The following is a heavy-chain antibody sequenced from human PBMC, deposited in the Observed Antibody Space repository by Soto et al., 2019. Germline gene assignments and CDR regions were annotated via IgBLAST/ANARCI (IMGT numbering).Heavy chain of an antibody. CDR1: GFTVSSNY. Sequence: EVQLVETGGGLIQPGGSLRLSCAASGFTVSSNYMSWVRQAPGKGLEWVSVIYSGGSTYYADSVKGRFTISRDNSKNTLYLQMNSRRAEDTAVYYCARAGYYDSSGYYFYDYWGQGTLVTVSS. D-gene: IGHD3-22*01. J-gene: IGHJ4*02. CDR2: IYSGGST. CDR3: ARAGYYDSSGYYFYDY. V-gene: IGHV3-53*02.